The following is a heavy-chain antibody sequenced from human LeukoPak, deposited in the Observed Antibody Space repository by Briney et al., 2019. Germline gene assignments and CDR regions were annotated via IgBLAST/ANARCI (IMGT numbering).Heavy chain of an antibody. V-gene: IGHV5-51*01. Sequence: GESLKISCKGPGYSFTSYWIGWVRQMPGKGLEWMGIIYPGDSDTRYSPSFQGQVTISADKSISTAYLQWGSLKASDTAMYYCARTRDYYDSSGYRMYNWFDPWGQGTLVTVSS. D-gene: IGHD3-22*01. J-gene: IGHJ5*02. CDR2: IYPGDSDT. CDR3: ARTRDYYDSSGYRMYNWFDP. CDR1: GYSFTSYW.